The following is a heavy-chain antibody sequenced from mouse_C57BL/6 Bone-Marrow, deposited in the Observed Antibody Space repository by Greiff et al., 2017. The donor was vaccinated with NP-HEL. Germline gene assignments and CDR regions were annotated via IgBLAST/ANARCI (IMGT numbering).Heavy chain of an antibody. V-gene: IGHV14-4*01. CDR2: IDPENGDT. D-gene: IGHD2-3*01. Sequence: EVQLQQSGAELVRPGASVKLSCTASGFNIKDDYMHWVKQRPEQGLEWIGRIDPENGDTEYAPKFQGKAPITADTSSNTAYLQLSSLTSEDTAVYYCTTPDGYYKAWFAYWGQGTLVTVSA. CDR1: GFNIKDDY. CDR3: TTPDGYYKAWFAY. J-gene: IGHJ3*01.